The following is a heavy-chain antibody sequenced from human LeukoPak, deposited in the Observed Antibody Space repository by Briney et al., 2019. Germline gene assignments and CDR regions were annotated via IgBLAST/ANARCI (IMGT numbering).Heavy chain of an antibody. CDR1: GFTFGSYG. CDR2: ISGSGGST. CDR3: AKDISRHVDTAYFDY. D-gene: IGHD5-18*01. V-gene: IGHV3-23*01. Sequence: GGTLRLSCAASGFTFGSYGMSWVRRAPGKGLEWVSAISGSGGSTYYADSVKGRFTISRDNSKNTLYLQMNSLRAEDTAVYYCAKDISRHVDTAYFDYWGQGTLVTVS. J-gene: IGHJ4*02.